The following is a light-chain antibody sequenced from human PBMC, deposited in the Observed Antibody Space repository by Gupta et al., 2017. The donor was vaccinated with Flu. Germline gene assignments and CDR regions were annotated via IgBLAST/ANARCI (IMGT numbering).Light chain of an antibody. CDR3: LQYDHWPPA. CDR1: EPISIN. J-gene: IGKJ1*01. Sequence: VMTQSPATLSLSLGERATLSCRANEPISINLAWYQEKPGRSPRLLIFDAYIRATGIPARFSGSGSGTEFTLTISSLQSEDSAVYYCLQYDHWPPAFGQGTKVEIK. CDR2: DAY. V-gene: IGKV3-15*01.